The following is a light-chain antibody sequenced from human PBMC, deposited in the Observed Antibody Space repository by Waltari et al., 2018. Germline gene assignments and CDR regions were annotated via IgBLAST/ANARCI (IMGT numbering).Light chain of an antibody. CDR2: EDT. V-gene: IGLV3-10*01. CDR3: YSTDSSGNHRV. J-gene: IGLJ3*02. Sequence: SYELTQPPSVSVSPGQTARITCSGDDLPKKYAYWYQQKPGQAPVVVIYEDTKRPPGSPERYSGSRSGTMATFTISGAQVEDEADYYCYSTDSSGNHRVFGRGTKLTVL. CDR1: DLPKKY.